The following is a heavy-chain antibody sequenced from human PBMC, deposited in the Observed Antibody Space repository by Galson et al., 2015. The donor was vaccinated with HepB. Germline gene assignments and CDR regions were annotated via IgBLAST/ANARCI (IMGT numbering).Heavy chain of an antibody. V-gene: IGHV4-39*01. D-gene: IGHD2-2*01. Sequence: ETLSLTCTVSGGSISSSSYYWGWLRQPPGKGLEWIGSFNYTGNTHYNPSLKSRVTISGDTSKNQFTLKLSSVTAADTAVYYCARHESESKTYAADNWGQGTLVTGSS. CDR1: GGSISSSSYY. J-gene: IGHJ4*02. CDR3: ARHESESKTYAADN. CDR2: FNYTGNT.